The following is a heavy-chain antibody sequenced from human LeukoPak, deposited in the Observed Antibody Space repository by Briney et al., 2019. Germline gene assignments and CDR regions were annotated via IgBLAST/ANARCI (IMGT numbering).Heavy chain of an antibody. V-gene: IGHV4-4*02. J-gene: IGHJ4*02. Sequence: PSETLSLTCAVSGGSISSSNWWSWVRQPPGKGLEWIGEIYHSGSTNYNPSLKSRVTISVDTSKNQFSLKLSSVTAADTAVYYCARLPHRGVRGAANRNFDYWGQGTLVTVSS. CDR1: GGSISSSNW. CDR3: ARLPHRGVRGAANRNFDY. CDR2: IYHSGST. D-gene: IGHD3-10*01.